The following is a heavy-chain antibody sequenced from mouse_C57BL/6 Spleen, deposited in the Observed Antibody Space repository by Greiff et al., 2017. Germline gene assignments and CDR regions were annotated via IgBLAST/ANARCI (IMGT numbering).Heavy chain of an antibody. J-gene: IGHJ2*01. V-gene: IGHV5-17*01. CDR3: ARKFSNWDDYFDY. CDR2: ISSGSSTI. D-gene: IGHD4-1*01. CDR1: GFTFSDYG. Sequence: DVHLVESGGGLVKPGGSLKLSCAASGFTFSDYGMHWVRQAPEKGLEWVAYISSGSSTIYYADTVKGRFTISRDNAKNTLFLQMTSLRSEDTAMYSCARKFSNWDDYFDYWGQGTTLTVSS.